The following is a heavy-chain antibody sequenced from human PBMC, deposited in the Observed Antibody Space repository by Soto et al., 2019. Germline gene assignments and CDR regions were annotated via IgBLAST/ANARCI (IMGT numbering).Heavy chain of an antibody. J-gene: IGHJ3*02. CDR1: GDSVSSNSAA. CDR3: ARDRIPNNDDAFYDYIWGSYRYTRAFDI. D-gene: IGHD3-16*02. V-gene: IGHV6-1*01. Sequence: SQTLSLTCAISGDSVSSNSAAWNWIRQSPSRGLEWLGRTYYRSKWYNDYAVSVKSRITINPDTSKNQFSLQLNSVTPEDTAVYYCARDRIPNNDDAFYDYIWGSYRYTRAFDILGHGTMVTVSS. CDR2: TYYRSKWYN.